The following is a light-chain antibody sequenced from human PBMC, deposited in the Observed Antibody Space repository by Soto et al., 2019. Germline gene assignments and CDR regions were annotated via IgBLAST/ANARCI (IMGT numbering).Light chain of an antibody. CDR3: QKYDRAPFT. CDR1: QDTGYF. Sequence: DIPMTQSPSSLSASVGDRVTITCRASQDTGYFLTWYQQRPGKVPKLIIYSASSLFSGAPSRFSGSGSGTDFTLTIFNLQPDDVATYYCQKYDRAPFTFGPGTRVEIK. CDR2: SAS. V-gene: IGKV1-27*01. J-gene: IGKJ3*01.